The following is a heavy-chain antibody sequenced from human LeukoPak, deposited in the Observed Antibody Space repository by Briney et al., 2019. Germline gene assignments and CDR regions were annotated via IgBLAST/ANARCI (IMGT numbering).Heavy chain of an antibody. J-gene: IGHJ4*02. CDR2: INHSGST. V-gene: IGHV4-34*01. CDR1: GLTFGDFA. CDR3: ARGVGATNFDY. Sequence: PGGSLRLSCITSGLTFGDFAMSWIRQPPGKGLEWIGEINHSGSTNYNPSLKSRVTISVDTSKNQFSLKLSSVTAADTAVYYCARGVGATNFDYWGQGTLVTVSS. D-gene: IGHD1-26*01.